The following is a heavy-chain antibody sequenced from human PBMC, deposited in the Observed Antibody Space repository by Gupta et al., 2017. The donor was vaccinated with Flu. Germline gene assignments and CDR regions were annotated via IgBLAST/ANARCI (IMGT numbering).Heavy chain of an antibody. CDR3: ARKIAAAGTGDYYGMDV. D-gene: IGHD6-13*01. CDR1: GFTFSSYW. Sequence: EVQLVESGGGLVQPGGSLRLSCAASGFTFSSYWMHGVRQAPGKGLGWVSRINSDGSSTSYADSVKGRFTISRDNAKNTLYLQMNRLRAEDTAVYYCARKIAAAGTGDYYGMDVWGQGTTVTVSS. V-gene: IGHV3-74*01. J-gene: IGHJ6*02. CDR2: INSDGSST.